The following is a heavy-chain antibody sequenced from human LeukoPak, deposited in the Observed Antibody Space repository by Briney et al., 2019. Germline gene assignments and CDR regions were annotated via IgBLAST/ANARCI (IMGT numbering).Heavy chain of an antibody. CDR2: IIPIFGTA. CDR3: ARGGRIAGNYDILTGYYRRSAFDI. CDR1: GGTFSSYA. V-gene: IGHV1-69*01. D-gene: IGHD3-9*01. Sequence: SVKVSCKASGGTFSSYAISWVRQAPGQGLEWMGGIIPIFGTANYAQKFQGRVTITADESTSTAYMELSSLRSEDTAVYYCARGGRIAGNYDILTGYYRRSAFDIWGQGTMVTVSS. J-gene: IGHJ3*02.